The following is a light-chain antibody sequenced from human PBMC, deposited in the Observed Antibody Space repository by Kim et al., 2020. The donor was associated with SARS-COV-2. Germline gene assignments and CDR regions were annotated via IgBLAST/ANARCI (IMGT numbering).Light chain of an antibody. Sequence: ENVLTQSPGTLSLSPGERATLSCRASQSVSSNFLAWYQQKGGQAPRLLIYSASSRASGIPDRFSGSGSGTDFTLTISTLEPEDCAVYYCQQYATSPETFGQGTKVDIK. CDR3: QQYATSPET. CDR1: QSVSSNF. CDR2: SAS. J-gene: IGKJ1*01. V-gene: IGKV3-20*01.